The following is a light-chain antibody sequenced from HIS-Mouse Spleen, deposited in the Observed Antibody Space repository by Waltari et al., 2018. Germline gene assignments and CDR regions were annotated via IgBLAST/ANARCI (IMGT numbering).Light chain of an antibody. Sequence: QSALTQPASVSGSPGQSITISCTGTSSDVGGYNYVPWYQQHPGKAPKLMIYEVSNRPSGVSNRFSGSKSGNTASLTISGLQAEDEADYYCSSYTSSSTLHVFGTGTKVTVL. CDR2: EVS. J-gene: IGLJ1*01. CDR3: SSYTSSSTLHV. V-gene: IGLV2-14*01. CDR1: SSDVGGYNY.